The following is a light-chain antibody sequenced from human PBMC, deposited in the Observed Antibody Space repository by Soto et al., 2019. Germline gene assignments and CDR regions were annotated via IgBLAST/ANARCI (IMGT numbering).Light chain of an antibody. Sequence: DIQLTQTPSFLSASVVDRFTITFLASQGISSYLAWYQQKPGKAPKLLIYAASTLQSGVPSRFSGSGSGTEFTLTISSLQPEDFATYYCQQLNSYPIFTFGPGTKVDIK. CDR3: QQLNSYPIFT. J-gene: IGKJ3*01. V-gene: IGKV1-9*01. CDR2: AAS. CDR1: QGISSY.